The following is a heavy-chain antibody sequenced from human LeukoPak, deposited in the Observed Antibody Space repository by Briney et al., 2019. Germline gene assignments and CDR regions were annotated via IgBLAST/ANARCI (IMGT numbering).Heavy chain of an antibody. Sequence: PGGSLRLSCAASGFTFSSYAMSWVRQAPGKGLGLVSAISGSGGSTYYADSVKGRFTISRDNSKNTLYLQMNSLRAEDTAVYYCAKERHSSGYYHDFDYWGQGTLVTVSS. V-gene: IGHV3-23*01. D-gene: IGHD3-22*01. CDR3: AKERHSSGYYHDFDY. J-gene: IGHJ4*02. CDR2: ISGSGGST. CDR1: GFTFSSYA.